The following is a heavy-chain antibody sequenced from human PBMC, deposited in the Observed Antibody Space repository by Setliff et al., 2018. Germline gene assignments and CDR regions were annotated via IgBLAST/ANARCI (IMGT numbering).Heavy chain of an antibody. D-gene: IGHD5-18*01. CDR2: RHDNGER. Sequence: LSLTCTVSPGSISRHYWSWFRQAPGKGLEWIGYRHDNGERDYNPSLGSRVTIPVDTSKNQFSLMLTSVTAADTAIYYCAGRPQNTPMGPCDYWGQGTLVTVSS. CDR1: PGSISRHY. CDR3: AGRPQNTPMGPCDY. V-gene: IGHV4-59*11. J-gene: IGHJ4*02.